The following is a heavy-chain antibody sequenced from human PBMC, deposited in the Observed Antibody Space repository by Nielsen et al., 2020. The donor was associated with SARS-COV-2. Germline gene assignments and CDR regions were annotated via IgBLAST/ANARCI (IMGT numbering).Heavy chain of an antibody. Sequence: GGSLRLSCAASGFTFDDYGMSWVRQAPGKGMEWVSGINWNGGSTGYADSVKGLFTISRDKAKNSLYLQMNSLRAEVTALYHCASLWFGEFNHAFDIWGQGTMVTVSS. CDR3: ASLWFGEFNHAFDI. V-gene: IGHV3-20*01. D-gene: IGHD3-10*01. CDR2: INWNGGST. CDR1: GFTFDDYG. J-gene: IGHJ3*02.